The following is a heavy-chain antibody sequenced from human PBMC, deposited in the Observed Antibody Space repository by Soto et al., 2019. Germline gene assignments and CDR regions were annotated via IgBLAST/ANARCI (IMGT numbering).Heavy chain of an antibody. V-gene: IGHV1-69*08. Sequence: QVQLVQSGAEVKKPGSSVKVSCKASGGTFSSYTISWVRQAPGQGLEWMGRIIPILGIANYAQKFHGRVTITADKSTSTAYRELSSLRADDTAVYYCAREGYAGYRGDEYRSFDYWVQGTLDTVSS. CDR1: GGTFSSYT. J-gene: IGHJ4*02. D-gene: IGHD5-12*01. CDR2: IIPILGIA. CDR3: AREGYAGYRGDEYRSFDY.